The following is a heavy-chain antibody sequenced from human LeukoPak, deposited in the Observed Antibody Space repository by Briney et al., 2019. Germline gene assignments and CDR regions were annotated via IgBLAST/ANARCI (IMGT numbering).Heavy chain of an antibody. CDR2: MSPHNGHT. V-gene: IGHV1-8*01. CDR1: GYTFIDYD. CDR3: ARRTPRCGGTCYDAFDV. Sequence: ASVKVSCKASGYTFIDYDINRVRQAPGQGLDWMGLMSPHNGHTEYAQNFRGRVTMTRDTSTGTAYMELRSLRSEDTAVYYCARRTPRCGGTCYDAFDVWGQGTMVTVSS. J-gene: IGHJ3*01. D-gene: IGHD2-21*01.